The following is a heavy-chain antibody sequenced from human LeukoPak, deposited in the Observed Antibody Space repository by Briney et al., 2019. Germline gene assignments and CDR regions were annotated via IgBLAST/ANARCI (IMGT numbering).Heavy chain of an antibody. D-gene: IGHD3-22*01. CDR1: GFTFSSYG. CDR2: ISYDGSNK. V-gene: IGHV3-30*18. Sequence: GGSLRLPCAASGFTFSSYGMHWVRQAPGKGLEWVAVISYDGSNKYYADSVKGRFTISRDNSKNTLYLQMNSLRAEDTAVYYCAKDFYYDSSGYYDYWGQGTLVTVSS. J-gene: IGHJ4*02. CDR3: AKDFYYDSSGYYDY.